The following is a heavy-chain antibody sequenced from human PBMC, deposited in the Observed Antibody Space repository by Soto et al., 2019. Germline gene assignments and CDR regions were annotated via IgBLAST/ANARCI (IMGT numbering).Heavy chain of an antibody. V-gene: IGHV3-30*03. D-gene: IGHD3-22*01. CDR1: GFTFSSYG. CDR3: WGGSGYFPDAFDI. J-gene: IGHJ3*02. CDR2: ISYDGSNK. Sequence: QVQLVESGGGVVQPGRSLRLSCAASGFTFSSYGMHWVRQAPGKGLEWVAVISYDGSNKYYADSVKGRFTISRDNSKNTLYLQMNSLRAEDTAVYYCWGGSGYFPDAFDIWGQGTMVTVSS.